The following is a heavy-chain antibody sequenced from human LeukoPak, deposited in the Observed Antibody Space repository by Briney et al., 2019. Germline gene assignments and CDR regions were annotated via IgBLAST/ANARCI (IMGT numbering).Heavy chain of an antibody. CDR1: GFTFSSYA. Sequence: PGGSLRLSCAASGFTFSSYAMSWVRQAPGKGLEWVSAISGSCGSTYYADSVKGRFTISRDNSKNTLYLQMNSLRAEDTAVYYCAKAVGATTYLMNFDYWGQGTLVTVSS. CDR2: ISGSCGST. V-gene: IGHV3-23*01. J-gene: IGHJ4*02. CDR3: AKAVGATTYLMNFDY. D-gene: IGHD1-26*01.